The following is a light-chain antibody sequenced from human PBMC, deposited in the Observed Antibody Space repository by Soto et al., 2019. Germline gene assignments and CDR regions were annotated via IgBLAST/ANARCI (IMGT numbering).Light chain of an antibody. CDR3: QQYETYRT. Sequence: DIEMTQSPSTLSASVGDRVIITCRASQSISSWLAWYQQKPGKAPNLLIYKASTLESGVPSRFSGSGSGTEFTLTISSLQPDDFATYYCQQYETYRTFGQGTNVEIK. V-gene: IGKV1-5*03. CDR2: KAS. J-gene: IGKJ1*01. CDR1: QSISSW.